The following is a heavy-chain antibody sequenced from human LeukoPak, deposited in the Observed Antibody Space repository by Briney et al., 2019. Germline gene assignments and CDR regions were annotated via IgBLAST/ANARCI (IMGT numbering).Heavy chain of an antibody. V-gene: IGHV4-34*01. CDR2: INHSGST. J-gene: IGHJ3*02. CDR1: GGPFRGYY. CDR3: ARAGLFDI. Sequence: SETLSLTCAVYGGPFRGYYWSWIRQPPGKGLEWIGEINHSGSTNYNPSLKSRVTISVDTSKNQFSLKLSSVTAADTAVYYCARAGLFDIWGQGTMVTVSS.